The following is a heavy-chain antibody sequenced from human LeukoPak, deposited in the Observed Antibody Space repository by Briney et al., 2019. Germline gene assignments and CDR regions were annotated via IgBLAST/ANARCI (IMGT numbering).Heavy chain of an antibody. D-gene: IGHD3-16*02. CDR3: ARGPYDYVWGSYRLFDY. Sequence: SVKVSCKASGGTFSSYAISWVRQAPGQGLEWMGGIIPIFGTANYAQKFQGRVTITTDESTSTACMELSSLRSEDTAVYYCARGPYDYVWGSYRLFDYWGQGTLVTVSS. CDR1: GGTFSSYA. V-gene: IGHV1-69*05. CDR2: IIPIFGTA. J-gene: IGHJ4*02.